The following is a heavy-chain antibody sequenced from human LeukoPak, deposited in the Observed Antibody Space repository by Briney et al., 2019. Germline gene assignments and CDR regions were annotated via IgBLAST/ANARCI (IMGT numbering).Heavy chain of an antibody. D-gene: IGHD1-1*01. CDR3: AKGGSNNWSFDN. Sequence: GGSLRLSCAAPGFTFSSYSMNWVRQAPGKGLEWVSSISSSSSYIYYADSVKGRFTIYRDNSKSTLYLQMNSLRPEDTAVYYCAKGGSNNWSFDNWGQGTLVTVSS. V-gene: IGHV3-21*01. J-gene: IGHJ4*02. CDR1: GFTFSSYS. CDR2: ISSSSSYI.